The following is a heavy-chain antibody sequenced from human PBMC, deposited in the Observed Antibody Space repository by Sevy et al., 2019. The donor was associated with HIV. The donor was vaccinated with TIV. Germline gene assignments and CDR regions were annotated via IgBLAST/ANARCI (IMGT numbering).Heavy chain of an antibody. D-gene: IGHD3-3*01. CDR1: GFTFSSYA. CDR2: ISGSGGST. J-gene: IGHJ3*02. Sequence: GGSLRLSCAASGFTFSSYAMSWVRQAPGKGLEWVSAISGSGGSTYYADSVKGQFTISRDNSKNTLYLQMNSLRAEDTAVYYCAKSRLSDFWSGIDAFDIWGQGTMVTVSS. CDR3: AKSRLSDFWSGIDAFDI. V-gene: IGHV3-23*01.